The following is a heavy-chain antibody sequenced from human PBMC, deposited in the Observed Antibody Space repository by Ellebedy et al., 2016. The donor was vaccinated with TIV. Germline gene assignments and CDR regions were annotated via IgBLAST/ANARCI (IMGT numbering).Heavy chain of an antibody. V-gene: IGHV4-34*01. CDR2: IGSS. CDR1: GESFIGHY. CDR3: ARDRNWNQYYFDY. D-gene: IGHD1-20*01. Sequence: MPSETLSLTCAVHGESFIGHYWSWIRQPPGKGLQWIGEIGSSKYDPSLKDRVTISVDSSKNQLSLKLESVTAADTAVYYCARDRNWNQYYFDYWGPGTLVTVSP. J-gene: IGHJ4*02.